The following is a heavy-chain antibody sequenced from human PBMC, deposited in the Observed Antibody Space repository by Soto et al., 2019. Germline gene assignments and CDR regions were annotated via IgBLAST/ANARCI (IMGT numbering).Heavy chain of an antibody. CDR3: ARQAGDTGTYNDWFDP. J-gene: IGHJ5*02. CDR1: GYTFTRYG. V-gene: IGHV1-18*04. D-gene: IGHD1-26*01. CDR2: SKGNT. Sequence: ASLKVSCKASGYTFTRYGVSWVRQAPGQGLEWMGWSKGNTKNAQKFQGRVTLTTDTSTNTAYMELRSLKPDDTAVYYCARQAGDTGTYNDWFDPRRQLTLVTAPS.